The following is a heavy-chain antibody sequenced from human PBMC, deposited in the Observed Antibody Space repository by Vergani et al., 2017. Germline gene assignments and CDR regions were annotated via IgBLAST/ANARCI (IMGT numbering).Heavy chain of an antibody. CDR1: GFTFSSYA. Sequence: VQLVESGGGLVKPGGSLRLPCAAFGFTFSSYAIRWVRQAPGKGLEWVSAISGSGGSTYDADSVKGRFTISRENSKNTLYRQMNSLRAEDTTVYYCAKDCTNGVCLDYWGQGTLVTVSS. D-gene: IGHD2-8*01. J-gene: IGHJ4*02. V-gene: IGHV3-23*04. CDR3: AKDCTNGVCLDY. CDR2: ISGSGGST.